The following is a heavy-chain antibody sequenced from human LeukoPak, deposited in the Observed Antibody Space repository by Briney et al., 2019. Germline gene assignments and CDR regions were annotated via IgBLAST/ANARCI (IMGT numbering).Heavy chain of an antibody. D-gene: IGHD3-3*01. CDR3: ATDRGWRTSGYYLYYFEY. CDR2: ISGSGGST. CDR1: GFTFSSYA. J-gene: IGHJ4*02. Sequence: GGSLRLSCAASGFTFSSYAMSWVRQAPGKGLEWVSAISGSGGSTYYADSVKGRFTISRDNSKNTLYLQMNSLRAEDTAVYYCATDRGWRTSGYYLYYFEYWGQGTLVTYSS. V-gene: IGHV3-23*01.